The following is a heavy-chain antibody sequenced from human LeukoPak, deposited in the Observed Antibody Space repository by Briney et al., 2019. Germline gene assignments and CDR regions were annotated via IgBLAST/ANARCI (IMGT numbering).Heavy chain of an antibody. CDR2: IYYSGST. CDR3: ARASSRDGYPS. J-gene: IGHJ4*02. CDR1: GGSISSYY. D-gene: IGHD5-24*01. Sequence: SETLSLTCTVSGGSISSYYWSWIRQPPGKGLEWIGYIYYSGSTNYNPSLKSRVTISVDTSKNQFSLKLSSVTAADTAVYYCARASSRDGYPSWGQGTLVTVSS. V-gene: IGHV4-59*01.